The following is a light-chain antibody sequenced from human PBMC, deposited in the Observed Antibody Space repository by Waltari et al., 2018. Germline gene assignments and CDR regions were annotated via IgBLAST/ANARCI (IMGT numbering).Light chain of an antibody. CDR2: NVS. Sequence: DVVMTQSPLSLPVTLGQPASISCRSRQSLVHSDGNTYFIWFQQRPGQSPRRLIYNVSIRDFGVPDRFSGSWSGTDFTLKISRVEAEDVGVYYCMQGAHWPPTFGQGTKVEIK. CDR3: MQGAHWPPT. V-gene: IGKV2-30*02. CDR1: QSLVHSDGNTY. J-gene: IGKJ1*01.